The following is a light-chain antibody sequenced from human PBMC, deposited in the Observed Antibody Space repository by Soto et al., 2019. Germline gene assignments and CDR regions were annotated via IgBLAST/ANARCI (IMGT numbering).Light chain of an antibody. V-gene: IGLV2-14*01. Sequence: QSALTQPASVSGSPGQSITISCTGTSSDVGGYNYVPWYQQHPGKAPKLMIFDVTYRPSGVSNRFSGSKSGNTASLTISGRQPEDEADYYYSSYTGSSSLEVFGGGTKLTVL. CDR2: DVT. CDR1: SSDVGGYNY. CDR3: SSYTGSSSLEV. J-gene: IGLJ2*01.